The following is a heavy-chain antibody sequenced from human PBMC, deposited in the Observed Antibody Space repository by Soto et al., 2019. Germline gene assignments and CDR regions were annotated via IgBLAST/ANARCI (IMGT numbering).Heavy chain of an antibody. CDR3: AIDTYFRGYSYGNYYYYYYMDV. V-gene: IGHV3-7*01. CDR1: GFTFSSYW. J-gene: IGHJ6*03. CDR2: IKQDGSEK. D-gene: IGHD5-18*01. Sequence: EVQLVESGGGLVQPGGSLRLSCAASGFTFSSYWMSWVRQAPGKGLEWVGNIKQDGSEKYYVDSVKGRFTISRDNAKNSLYLQMNSLRAEDTAVYYCAIDTYFRGYSYGNYYYYYYMDVWGKGTTVTVSS.